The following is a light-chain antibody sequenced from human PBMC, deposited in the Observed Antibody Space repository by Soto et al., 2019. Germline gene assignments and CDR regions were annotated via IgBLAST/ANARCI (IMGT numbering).Light chain of an antibody. CDR2: LEGSGNY. CDR1: SGHSDYT. J-gene: IGLJ3*02. V-gene: IGLV4-60*02. Sequence: QSALTQSSSASASLGSSVKLTCTLSSGHSDYTIAWHQQQPGKAPRYLMKLEGSGNYNRGSGIPDRFSGSSSGADRYLTISNLQFEDEADYYCETWDSNTHWVFGGGTKLTVL. CDR3: ETWDSNTHWV.